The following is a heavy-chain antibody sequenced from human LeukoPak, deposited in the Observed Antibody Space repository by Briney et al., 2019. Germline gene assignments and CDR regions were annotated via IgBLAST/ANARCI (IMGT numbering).Heavy chain of an antibody. V-gene: IGHV3-23*01. CDR1: GLTFNSYV. J-gene: IGHJ4*02. D-gene: IGHD6-19*01. CDR3: AKDMGMGSGWFFFDY. CDR2: ISGSGGST. Sequence: PGGPLRLSCAASGLTFNSYVMSWVRQAPGKGLEWVSAISGSGGSTYYADSVKGRFTISRDNSKNTLYLQMNSLRAEDTAVYYCAKDMGMGSGWFFFDYWGQGTLVTVSS.